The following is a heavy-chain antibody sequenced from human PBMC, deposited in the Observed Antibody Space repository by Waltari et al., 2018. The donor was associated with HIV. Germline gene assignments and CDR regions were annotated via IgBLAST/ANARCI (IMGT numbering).Heavy chain of an antibody. CDR3: ARRGSRSSAIWFDH. CDR2: SNPSSGNT. J-gene: IGHJ5*02. V-gene: IGHV1-8*01. CDR1: GYDFSIYD. Sequence: QVQLVQSGADVKKPGASVKVSCKTSGYDFSIYDIHWVRQAPGQGLGWRGGSNPSSGNTGYSQRFRGRVTMTRYTSTSTALMEVRRLRSDDTAIYFCARRGSRSSAIWFDHWGQGALVTVS. D-gene: IGHD3-10*01.